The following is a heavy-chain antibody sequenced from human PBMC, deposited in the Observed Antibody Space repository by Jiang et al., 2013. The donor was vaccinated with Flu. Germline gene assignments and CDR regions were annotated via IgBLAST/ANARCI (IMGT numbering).Heavy chain of an antibody. V-gene: IGHV3-74*01. D-gene: IGHD4-17*01. CDR2: INGDGSGA. J-gene: IGHJ3*02. CDR3: AKADYGDYGAFDI. Sequence: VQLVESGGGLVQPGGSLRLSCAASGFTFNNYWMHWVRQAPGKGLMWVSRINGDGSGATYADSVKGRFTISRDSAKNTLHLQMNSLRAEDTAVYYCAKADYGDYGAFDIWGQGTMVTVSS. CDR1: GFTFNNYW.